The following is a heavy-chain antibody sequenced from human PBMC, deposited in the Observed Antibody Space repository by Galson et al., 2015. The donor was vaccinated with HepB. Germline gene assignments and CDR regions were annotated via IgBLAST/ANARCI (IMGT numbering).Heavy chain of an antibody. J-gene: IGHJ4*02. V-gene: IGHV1-69*13. D-gene: IGHD2-15*01. CDR2: IIPIFGAA. Sequence: SVKVSCKASGGTFSSYALSWVRQAPGRGLEWMGGIIPIFGAANYAQKFQGRVTITADESRTTAYMELSSLRSEDTAVYYCARDCPNCIGGSLGHWGQGTLVIVSS. CDR3: ARDCPNCIGGSLGH. CDR1: GGTFSSYA.